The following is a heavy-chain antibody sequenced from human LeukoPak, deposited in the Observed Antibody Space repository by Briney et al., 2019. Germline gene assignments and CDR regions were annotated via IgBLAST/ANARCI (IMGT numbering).Heavy chain of an antibody. CDR1: GFTFSSYA. V-gene: IGHV3-23*01. CDR2: ISGSGGST. CDR3: AVLVVAATPPIDY. J-gene: IGHJ4*02. D-gene: IGHD2-15*01. Sequence: GGSLRLSCAASGFTFSSYAMSWVRQAPGKGLEWVSAISGSGGSTCYADSVKGRFTISRDNSKNTLYLQMNSLRAEDTAVYYCAVLVVAATPPIDYWGQGTLVTVSS.